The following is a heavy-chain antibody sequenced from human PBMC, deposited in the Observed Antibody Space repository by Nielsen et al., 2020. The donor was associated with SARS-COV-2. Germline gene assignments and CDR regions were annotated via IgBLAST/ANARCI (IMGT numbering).Heavy chain of an antibody. V-gene: IGHV4-59*08. CDR3: ARGSVHCTSGSCSVFDY. CDR2: IYYSGST. Sequence: SETLSLTCTVSGGSISSYYWSWIRQPPGKGLEWIGYIYYSGSTNYNPSLKSRVTISVDTSKNQFSLKLSSVTAADTAVYYCARGSVHCTSGSCSVFDYWGQGTLVTVSS. J-gene: IGHJ4*02. D-gene: IGHD2-15*01. CDR1: GGSISSYY.